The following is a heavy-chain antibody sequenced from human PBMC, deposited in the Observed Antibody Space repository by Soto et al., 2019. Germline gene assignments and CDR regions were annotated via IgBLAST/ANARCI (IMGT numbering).Heavy chain of an antibody. CDR2: IGTRGNTK. Sequence: QVQLVESGGGLVKPGGSLRLSCATSGFTFSDYYMSWIRQAPGKGLEWVSYIGTRGNTKYYADSVRGRFTISRDNAKNSLYLQMNILRADDTAVYYCARDGTEYYGEYYDYWGQGIQVTVSS. V-gene: IGHV3-11*01. D-gene: IGHD4-17*01. CDR3: ARDGTEYYGEYYDY. CDR1: GFTFSDYY. J-gene: IGHJ4*02.